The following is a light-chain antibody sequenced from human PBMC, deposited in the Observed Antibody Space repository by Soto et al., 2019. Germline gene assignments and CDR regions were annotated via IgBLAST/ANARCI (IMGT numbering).Light chain of an antibody. V-gene: IGKV1-12*01. Sequence: MHVTQCPSSVSSSLLYRVTITFLASQDISTWLAWYQQKPGKAPKLLIYSASSLQTGVPSTFSGRGSGTDFTLTISSLQPGDFATYYCQQANSFPWTFGQGTKVDIK. CDR2: SAS. CDR1: QDISTW. CDR3: QQANSFPWT. J-gene: IGKJ1*01.